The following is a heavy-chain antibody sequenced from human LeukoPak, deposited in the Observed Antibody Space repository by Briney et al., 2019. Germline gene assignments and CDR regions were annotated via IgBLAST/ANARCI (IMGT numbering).Heavy chain of an antibody. J-gene: IGHJ4*02. Sequence: SETLSLTCTVSGGSISSSSYYWGWIRRPPGKGLEWIGSIYYSGSTYYNPSLKSRVTISVDTSKNQFSLKLSSVTAADTAVYYCARDRVAVAGTLDYWGQGTLVTVSS. V-gene: IGHV4-39*07. CDR3: ARDRVAVAGTLDY. CDR1: GGSISSSSYY. CDR2: IYYSGST. D-gene: IGHD6-19*01.